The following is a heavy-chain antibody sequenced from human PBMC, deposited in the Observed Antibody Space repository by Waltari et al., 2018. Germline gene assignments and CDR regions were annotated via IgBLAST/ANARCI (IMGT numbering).Heavy chain of an antibody. J-gene: IGHJ4*02. CDR1: GGTFSSYA. CDR2: IIPLFGTA. D-gene: IGHD3-10*01. CDR3: ARAMVQGACDY. Sequence: QVQLVQSWAEVKKPGSSVKVSCKASGGTFSSYAISWGRQAPGQGLEWMRGIIPLFGTANYAQKCQGRVTITTDESTSTAYMELRSLRSEDTAVYYCARAMVQGACDYWGQGTLVTVSS. V-gene: IGHV1-69*05.